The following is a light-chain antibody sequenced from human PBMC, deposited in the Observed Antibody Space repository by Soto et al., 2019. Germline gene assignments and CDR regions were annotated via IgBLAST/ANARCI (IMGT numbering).Light chain of an antibody. J-gene: IGKJ1*01. V-gene: IGKV3-15*01. CDR2: GAS. Sequence: EIVMTQSPATLSVSPGERATLSCRASQSVRNNLAWYQQRPGQAPRLLIYGASTGATGIPDRFSGSGSGTEFTLTISNPQPEDLAVYYCQQYNSWPQAFGQGTKVEVK. CDR3: QQYNSWPQA. CDR1: QSVRNN.